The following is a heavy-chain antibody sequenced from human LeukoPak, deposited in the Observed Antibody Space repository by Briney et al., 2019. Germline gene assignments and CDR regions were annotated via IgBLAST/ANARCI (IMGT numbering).Heavy chain of an antibody. V-gene: IGHV1-2*02. J-gene: IGHJ6*03. CDR2: INPNSGGT. D-gene: IGHD3-10*01. CDR1: GYTFTSYY. CDR3: ARDGSGSYYPYYYMDV. Sequence: GASVKVSCKASGYTFTSYYMHWVRQAPGQGLEWMGWINPNSGGTDYAQKFQGRVTMTRDTSISTAYMELSRLRSDDTAVYYCARDGSGSYYPYYYMDVWGKGTTVTISS.